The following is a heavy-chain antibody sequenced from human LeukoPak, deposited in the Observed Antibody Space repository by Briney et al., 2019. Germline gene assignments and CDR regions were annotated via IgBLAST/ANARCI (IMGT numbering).Heavy chain of an antibody. CDR3: ARHASVSGNWPRPLDY. CDR1: GGSISSSSYY. D-gene: IGHD3-3*01. Sequence: SETLSLTCTVSGGSISSSSYYWGWVCQPPGKGLEWIANIYYSGSTYYSPSLRSRVTISVDTSKNQFSLKLTSVTAADTAVYYCARHASVSGNWPRPLDYWGQGSLVTVSS. V-gene: IGHV4-39*01. CDR2: IYYSGST. J-gene: IGHJ4*02.